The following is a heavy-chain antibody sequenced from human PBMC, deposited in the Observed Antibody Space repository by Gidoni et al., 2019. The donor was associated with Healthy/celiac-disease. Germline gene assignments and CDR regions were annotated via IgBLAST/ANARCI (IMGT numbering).Heavy chain of an antibody. CDR1: YA. J-gene: IGHJ6*03. Sequence: YAISWVRQAPGQGLEWMGGIIPIFGTANYAQKFQGRVTITADKSTSTAYMELSSLRSEDTAVYYCARGCERDLMAPNWGYYYYMDVWGKGTTVTVSS. CDR3: ARGCERDLMAPNWGYYYYMDV. CDR2: IIPIFGTA. V-gene: IGHV1-69*06. D-gene: IGHD7-27*01.